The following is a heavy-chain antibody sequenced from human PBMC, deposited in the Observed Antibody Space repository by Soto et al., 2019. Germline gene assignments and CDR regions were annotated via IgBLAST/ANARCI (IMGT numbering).Heavy chain of an antibody. V-gene: IGHV1-69*13. CDR1: GGTFSSYA. J-gene: IGHJ3*02. Sequence: GASVKVSCKASGGTFSSYAINWVRQAPGQGLEWMGGIIPIFGTANYAQNFQGRVTITADESTTTAYMALSSLRSEDTAVYYCAKHGTSSDAFDIWGQGTMVTVSS. D-gene: IGHD6-6*01. CDR3: AKHGTSSDAFDI. CDR2: IIPIFGTA.